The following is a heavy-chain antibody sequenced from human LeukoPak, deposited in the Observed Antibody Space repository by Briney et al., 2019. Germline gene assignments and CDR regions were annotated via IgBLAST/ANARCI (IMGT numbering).Heavy chain of an antibody. D-gene: IGHD3-10*01. J-gene: IGHJ6*02. CDR1: GYSISSSNW. V-gene: IGHV4-28*01. CDR3: ARMGRMVRGVMSYYGMDV. Sequence: SDTLSLTCAVSGYSISSSNWWGWIRQPPGKGLEWIGYIYYSGSTYYNPSLKSRVTMSVDTSKNQFSLKLSSVTAVDTAVYYCARMGRMVRGVMSYYGMDVWGQGTTVTVSS. CDR2: IYYSGST.